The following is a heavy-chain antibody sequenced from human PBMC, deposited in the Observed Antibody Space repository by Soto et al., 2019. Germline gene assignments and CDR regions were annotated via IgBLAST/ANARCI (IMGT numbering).Heavy chain of an antibody. CDR3: ARQATVVTPYYFDF. V-gene: IGHV5-51*01. CDR1: GYTFNTYW. Sequence: PGESLKISCKGSGYTFNTYWIGWVRQMPGKGLEWMGIIYPGDSETRYSPSFQGHVTISVDKSLNTAYLQWTSLEASDTAMYYCARQATVVTPYYFDFWGQGTLVPVSS. J-gene: IGHJ4*02. CDR2: IYPGDSET. D-gene: IGHD2-21*02.